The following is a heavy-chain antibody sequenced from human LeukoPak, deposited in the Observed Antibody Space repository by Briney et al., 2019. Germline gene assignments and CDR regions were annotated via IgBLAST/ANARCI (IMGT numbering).Heavy chain of an antibody. CDR1: GYTFTSYD. CDR2: MNPNSGNT. D-gene: IGHD6-13*01. Sequence: ASVKVSCKASGYTFTSYDINWVRQATGQGLEWMGWMNPNSGNTGYAQKFQGRVTITRNTSISTAYMELSSLRSDDTAVYYCARERGSSRQFDYWGQGTLVTVSS. J-gene: IGHJ4*02. V-gene: IGHV1-8*03. CDR3: ARERGSSRQFDY.